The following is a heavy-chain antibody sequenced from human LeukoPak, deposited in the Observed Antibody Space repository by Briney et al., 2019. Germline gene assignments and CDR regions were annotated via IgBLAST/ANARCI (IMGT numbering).Heavy chain of an antibody. D-gene: IGHD3-10*01. CDR2: ISGSGGST. CDR1: GFTFSSYA. V-gene: IGHV3-23*01. Sequence: GGSLRLSCAASGFTFSSYAMSWVRQAPGKGLEWVSAISGSGGSTYYADSVKGRFTISRDNSKNTLYLQMNSLRAEDTAVYYCAKDLPETYYYGSGSYCLFDYWGQGTLVAVSS. J-gene: IGHJ4*02. CDR3: AKDLPETYYYGSGSYCLFDY.